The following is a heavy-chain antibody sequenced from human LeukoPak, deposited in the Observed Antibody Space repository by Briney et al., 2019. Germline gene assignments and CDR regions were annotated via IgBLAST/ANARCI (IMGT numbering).Heavy chain of an antibody. CDR1: GGSISSSSYY. CDR3: AVPPIAAAPSDYYYGMDV. V-gene: IGHV4-39*07. D-gene: IGHD6-13*01. J-gene: IGHJ6*02. CDR2: IYYSGST. Sequence: SETLSLTCTVSGGSISSSSYYWGWIRQPPGKGLEWIGSIYYSGSTYYNPSLKSRVTISVDKSKNQFSLKLSSVTAADTAVYYCAVPPIAAAPSDYYYGMDVWGQGTTVTVSS.